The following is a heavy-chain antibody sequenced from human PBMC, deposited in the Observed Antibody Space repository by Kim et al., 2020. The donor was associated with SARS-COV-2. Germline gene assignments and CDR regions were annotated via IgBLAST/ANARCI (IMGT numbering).Heavy chain of an antibody. V-gene: IGHV3-23*01. CDR2: IRGSGGSN. CDR3: AKYSIVV. Sequence: SEFSVSSEGTSWVRQGPGKGLEWVSDIRGSGGSNYYADSVNGRFSISRDYSKPTLYLQRNSLRAEDTAVYYCAKYSIVVWGQGTLVTVSS. CDR1: EFSVSSEG. J-gene: IGHJ4*02. D-gene: IGHD3-22*01.